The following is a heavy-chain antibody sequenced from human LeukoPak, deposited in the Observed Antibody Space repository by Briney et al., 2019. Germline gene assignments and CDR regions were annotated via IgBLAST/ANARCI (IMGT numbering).Heavy chain of an antibody. CDR2: ISSSSSYI. J-gene: IGHJ4*02. CDR3: ARDFRGSKFDY. D-gene: IGHD3-16*01. V-gene: IGHV3-21*01. Sequence: KPGGSLRLSCAASGFTFSSYSMNWVRQAPGKGLEWVSSISSSSSYIYYADSVKGRLTISRDNAKNSLYLQMSSPRAEDTAVYYCARDFRGSKFDYWGQGTLVTVSS. CDR1: GFTFSSYS.